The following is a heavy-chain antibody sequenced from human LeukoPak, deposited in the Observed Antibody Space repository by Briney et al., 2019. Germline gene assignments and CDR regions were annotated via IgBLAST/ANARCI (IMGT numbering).Heavy chain of an antibody. J-gene: IGHJ3*02. Sequence: NTGGSLRLSCAASGFTFSDYYMSWIRQAPGKGLEWVSYISSSGSTIYYADSVKGRFTISRDNAKNSLYLQMNSLRAEDTAVYYCVRDAHSSSWYGSEEGAFDIWGQGTMVTVSS. CDR2: ISSSGSTI. CDR1: GFTFSDYY. CDR3: VRDAHSSSWYGSEEGAFDI. D-gene: IGHD6-13*01. V-gene: IGHV3-11*04.